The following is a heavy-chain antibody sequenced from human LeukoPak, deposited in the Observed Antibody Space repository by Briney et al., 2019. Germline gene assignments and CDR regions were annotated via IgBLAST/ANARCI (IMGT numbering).Heavy chain of an antibody. Sequence: SETLSLTCTVSGGSISSYYWSWIRQPPGKGLEWIGYIFYSGSTNYSPSLKSRVTISVDTSKNQFSLKLNSVTAADTAVYYCARVFGRTGWFDPWGQGTLVTVSS. CDR2: IFYSGST. CDR1: GGSISSYY. V-gene: IGHV4-59*01. CDR3: ARVFGRTGWFDP. J-gene: IGHJ5*02. D-gene: IGHD3-10*01.